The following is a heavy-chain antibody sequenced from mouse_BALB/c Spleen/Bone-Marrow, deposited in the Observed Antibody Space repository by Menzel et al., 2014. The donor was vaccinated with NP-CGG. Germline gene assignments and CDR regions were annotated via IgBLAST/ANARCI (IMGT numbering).Heavy chain of an antibody. J-gene: IGHJ2*01. CDR3: ARYLGAYFDY. Sequence: EVKLLESGPGLVKPSQTVSLTCTVTGISITTGNYRWSLIRQFPENKLEWIGYIYYSGTITYNPSLTSRTTITRGTSKNQFFLEMNSLTAEDTATYYCARYLGAYFDYWGQGTTLTVSS. CDR2: IYYSGTI. D-gene: IGHD1-1*01. CDR1: GISITTGNYR. V-gene: IGHV3-5*02.